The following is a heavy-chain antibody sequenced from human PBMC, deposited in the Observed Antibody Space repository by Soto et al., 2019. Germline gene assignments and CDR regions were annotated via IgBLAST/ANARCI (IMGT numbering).Heavy chain of an antibody. J-gene: IGHJ4*02. CDR1: GFTFNTYT. CDR2: IGGSGIRT. CDR3: ASGGGAADC. V-gene: IGHV3-23*01. Sequence: ELQLLDSGGGLVQPGGSLRLSCSASGFTFNTYTMSWVRQAPGKGLEWVATIGGSGIRTSYTDSVKGRFIISRDNSKNTLDLQMNSLRAEDTAVYYCASGGGAADCWGQGTLAIVSS. D-gene: IGHD6-13*01.